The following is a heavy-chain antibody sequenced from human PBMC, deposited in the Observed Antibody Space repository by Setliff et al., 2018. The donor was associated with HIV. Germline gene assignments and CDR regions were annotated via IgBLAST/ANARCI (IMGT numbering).Heavy chain of an antibody. CDR1: GYSFTSYA. CDR3: ARALYGDYGGDINWLDP. V-gene: IGHV7-4-1*02. CDR2: INTHTGSP. Sequence: GASVKVSCKASGYSFTSYAMNWVRQAPGQGLEWMGWINTHTGSPTYAQAFTGRFVFSVDTSVSTAYLQISSLKAEDTAVYYCARALYGDYGGDINWLDPWGQGTLVTVSS. J-gene: IGHJ5*02. D-gene: IGHD4-17*01.